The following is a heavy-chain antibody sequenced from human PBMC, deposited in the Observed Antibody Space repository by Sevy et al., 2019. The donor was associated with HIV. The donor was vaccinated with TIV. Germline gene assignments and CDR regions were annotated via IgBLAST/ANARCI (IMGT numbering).Heavy chain of an antibody. D-gene: IGHD6-19*01. J-gene: IGHJ4*02. CDR2: IKQDGSEK. CDR3: ARAGSSGWLFDY. Sequence: GGSLRLSCAASGFTFSNYWMTWVRQAPGKGLEWVANIKQDGSEKYSVDSVKGRFTISRDNAKNSLCLQMNSLRAEDTAVYYYARAGSSGWLFDYWGQGTLVTVSS. CDR1: GFTFSNYW. V-gene: IGHV3-7*01.